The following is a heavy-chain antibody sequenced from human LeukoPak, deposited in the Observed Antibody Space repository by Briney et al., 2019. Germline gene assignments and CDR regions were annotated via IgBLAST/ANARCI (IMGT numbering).Heavy chain of an antibody. Sequence: SETLSLTCTVSGGSISSYYWSWIRQPPGKGLEWIGYIYYSGSTNYNPSLKSRVTISVDTSKNQFSLKLSSVTAADTAVYYCARHGNRASSGWFPFDYWGQGTLVTVSS. CDR3: ARHGNRASSGWFPFDY. CDR1: GGSISSYY. J-gene: IGHJ4*02. V-gene: IGHV4-59*08. CDR2: IYYSGST. D-gene: IGHD6-19*01.